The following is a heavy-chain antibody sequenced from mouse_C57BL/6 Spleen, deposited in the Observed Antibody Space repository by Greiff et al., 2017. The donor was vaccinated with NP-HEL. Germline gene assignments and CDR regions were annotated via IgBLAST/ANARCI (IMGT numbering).Heavy chain of an antibody. Sequence: QVQLKQSGAELVKPGASVKISCKASGYAFSSYWMNWVKQRPGKGLEWIGQIYPGDGDTNYNGKFKGKATLTADKSSSTAYMQLSSLTSEDSAVYFCAREITTVVNFDYWGQGTTLTVSS. CDR2: IYPGDGDT. J-gene: IGHJ2*01. CDR3: AREITTVVNFDY. D-gene: IGHD1-1*01. V-gene: IGHV1-80*01. CDR1: GYAFSSYW.